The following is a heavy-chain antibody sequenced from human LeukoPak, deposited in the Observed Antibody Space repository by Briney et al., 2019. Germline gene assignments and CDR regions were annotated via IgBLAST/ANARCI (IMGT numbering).Heavy chain of an antibody. CDR1: GYIFTSNY. CDR2: IYPRDGST. CDR3: ARDQEGFDY. V-gene: IGHV1-46*01. Sequence: ASVQVSCQASGYIFTSNYIHWVRQAPGQGLEWMGMIYPRDGSTSYAQRFQDRVTVTRDTSTSTVHMELSGLRSEDTAVYYCARDQEGFDYWGQGTQVTVSS. J-gene: IGHJ4*02.